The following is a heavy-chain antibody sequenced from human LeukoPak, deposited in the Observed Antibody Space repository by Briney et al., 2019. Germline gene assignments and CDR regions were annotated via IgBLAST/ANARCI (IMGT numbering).Heavy chain of an antibody. V-gene: IGHV3-11*01. CDR3: ARDHMVAVAASEVIWFDP. D-gene: IGHD6-19*01. CDR2: ISSSGSTI. CDR1: GFTFSDYY. J-gene: IGHJ5*02. Sequence: NPGGSLRLSCAASGFTFSDYYMSWIRQAPGKGLEWVSYISSSGSTIYYADSVKGRFTISRDNAKNSLYLQMNSLRAEDTAVYYCARDHMVAVAASEVIWFDPWGQGTLVTVSS.